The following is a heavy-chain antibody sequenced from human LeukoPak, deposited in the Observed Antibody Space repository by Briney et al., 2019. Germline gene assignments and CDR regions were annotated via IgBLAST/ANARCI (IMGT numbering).Heavy chain of an antibody. V-gene: IGHV3-30*18. J-gene: IGHJ4*02. CDR2: ISYDGSNK. Sequence: PGGSLRLSCAASGFTFSSYGMHWVRQAPGKGLEWVEVISYDGSNKYYADSVKGRFTISRDNSKNTLYLQMNSLRAEDTAVYYCAKGNTAIDYWGQGTLVTVSS. CDR1: GFTFSSYG. CDR3: AKGNTAIDY. D-gene: IGHD5-18*01.